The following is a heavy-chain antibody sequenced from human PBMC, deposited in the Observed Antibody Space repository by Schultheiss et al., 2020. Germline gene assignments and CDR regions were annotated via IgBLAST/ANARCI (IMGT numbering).Heavy chain of an antibody. D-gene: IGHD6-6*01. V-gene: IGHV3-33*08. CDR3: TRCSWSVAAGFDY. J-gene: IGHJ4*02. Sequence: GGSLRLSCAASGFTFSDYYMNWVRQAPGKGLEWVAFIWSDGSNKYYGDSVKGRFTISRDNSENTLYLQLNSLTAEDTAVYYCTRCSWSVAAGFDYWSQGTLVTVAS. CDR1: GFTFSDYY. CDR2: IWSDGSNK.